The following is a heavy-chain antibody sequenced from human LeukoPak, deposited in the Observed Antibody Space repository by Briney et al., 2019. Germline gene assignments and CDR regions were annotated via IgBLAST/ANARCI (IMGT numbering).Heavy chain of an antibody. Sequence: ASVKVSCKASGYTFTGYYMHWVRQAPGQGLEWMGWINPNSGGTNYAQKFQGRVTMTRDTSISTAYMELSRLRSDDTAVYYCARTYYDSSGYYFKYNCFDPWGQGTLVTVSS. D-gene: IGHD3-22*01. CDR3: ARTYYDSSGYYFKYNCFDP. CDR1: GYTFTGYY. V-gene: IGHV1-2*02. CDR2: INPNSGGT. J-gene: IGHJ5*02.